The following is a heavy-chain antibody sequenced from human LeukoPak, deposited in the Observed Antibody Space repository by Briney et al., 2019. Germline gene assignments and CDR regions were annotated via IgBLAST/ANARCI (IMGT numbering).Heavy chain of an antibody. V-gene: IGHV4-34*01. CDR3: ARKQWVPYYFDY. CDR2: INHSGST. CDR1: GGSFSGYY. D-gene: IGHD6-19*01. J-gene: IGHJ4*02. Sequence: SETLSLTCAVYGGSFSGYYWNWIRQPPGKGLEWIGEINHSGSTNYNPSLKSRVTISVDTSKNQFSLQLSSVTAADTAVYYCARKQWVPYYFDYWGQGTLVTVSP.